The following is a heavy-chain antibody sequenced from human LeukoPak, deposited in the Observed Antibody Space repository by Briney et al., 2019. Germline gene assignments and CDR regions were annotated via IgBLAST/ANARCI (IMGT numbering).Heavy chain of an antibody. V-gene: IGHV1-18*01. CDR3: ARSFPCSYYDYIWGSYRPLFDY. CDR2: ISAYNGNT. J-gene: IGHJ4*02. D-gene: IGHD3-16*02. CDR1: GYTFTSYG. Sequence: GASVKVSCKASGYTFTSYGISWVRQAPGQGLEWMGWISAYNGNTNYAQKLQGRVTMTTDTSTNTAYMERRSLRSDDTAVYYCARSFPCSYYDYIWGSYRPLFDYWGQGTLVTVSS.